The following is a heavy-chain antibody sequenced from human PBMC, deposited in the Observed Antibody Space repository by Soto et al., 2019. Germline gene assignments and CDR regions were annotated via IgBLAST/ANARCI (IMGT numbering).Heavy chain of an antibody. CDR2: IYYSRST. J-gene: IGHJ2*01. V-gene: IGHV4-61*05. CDR1: GGSISSSSYY. D-gene: IGHD4-17*01. CDR3: AREPTLYGDHRYFDL. Sequence: PSETLSLTCTVSGGSISSSSYYWCWIRQPPGKGLEWIGYIYYSRSTNYNPSLKSRVTISVDTSKNQFSLKLSSVTAADTAVYYCAREPTLYGDHRYFDLWGRGTLVTVS.